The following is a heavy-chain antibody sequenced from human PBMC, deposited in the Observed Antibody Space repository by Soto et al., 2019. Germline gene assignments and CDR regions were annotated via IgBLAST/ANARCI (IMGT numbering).Heavy chain of an antibody. Sequence: TSETLSLTCTVSGDSVSSGSYFWTWIRQPPGKGLEWIGYVIPGGSTSHNPSLKSRVTLSIDTSENQFSLKLNSMTAADTAVYYCARQRVLPAQYFFDYWGQGTLVTVSS. CDR2: VIPGGST. V-gene: IGHV4-61*01. CDR1: GDSVSSGSYF. CDR3: ARQRVLPAQYFFDY. J-gene: IGHJ4*02. D-gene: IGHD6-13*01.